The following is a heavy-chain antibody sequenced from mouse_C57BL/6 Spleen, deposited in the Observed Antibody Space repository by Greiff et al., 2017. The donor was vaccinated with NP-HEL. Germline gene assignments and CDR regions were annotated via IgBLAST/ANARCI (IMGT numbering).Heavy chain of an antibody. J-gene: IGHJ4*01. CDR3: AREITRGAMDY. CDR2: ISYDGSN. Sequence: EVQRVESGPGLVKPSQSLSLTCSVTGYSITSGYYWNWIRQFPGNKLEWMGYISYDGSNNYNPSLKNRISITRDTSKNQFFLKLNSVTTEDTATYYCAREITRGAMDYWGQGTSVTVSS. V-gene: IGHV3-6*01. CDR1: GYSITSGYY. D-gene: IGHD1-3*01.